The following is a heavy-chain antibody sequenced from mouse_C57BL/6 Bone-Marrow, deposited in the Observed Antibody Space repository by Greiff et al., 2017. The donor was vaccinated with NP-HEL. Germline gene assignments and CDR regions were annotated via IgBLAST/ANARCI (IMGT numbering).Heavy chain of an antibody. Sequence: QVQLQQSGAELARPGASVKLSCKASGYTFTRYGISWVKQRTGQGLEWIGEIYPRSGNTYYNEKFQGKATLTADKSSSTAYMDLRSLTAEESAVYFCARGNYYDFFAYWGQGTLVTVSA. V-gene: IGHV1-81*01. CDR1: GYTFTRYG. CDR2: IYPRSGNT. D-gene: IGHD2-4*01. CDR3: ARGNYYDFFAY. J-gene: IGHJ3*01.